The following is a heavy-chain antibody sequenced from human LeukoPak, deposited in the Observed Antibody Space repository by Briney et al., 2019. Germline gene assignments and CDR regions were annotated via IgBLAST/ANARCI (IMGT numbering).Heavy chain of an antibody. D-gene: IGHD3-22*01. J-gene: IGHJ4*02. CDR3: AKDPDSSGYPYYFDY. CDR1: GFTFSSYG. V-gene: IGHV3-23*01. Sequence: AGSLRLSCAASGFTFSSYGMSWVRQAPGKGLEWVSSIKDSGGSTYDADSVKGRFTISRDNSKNTLYLQMNSLRAEDTARYYCAKDPDSSGYPYYFDYWGQGTLVTVSS. CDR2: IKDSGGST.